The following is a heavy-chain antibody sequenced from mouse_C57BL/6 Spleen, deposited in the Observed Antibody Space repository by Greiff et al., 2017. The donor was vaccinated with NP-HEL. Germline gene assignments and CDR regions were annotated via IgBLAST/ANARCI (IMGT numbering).Heavy chain of an antibody. CDR1: GYTFTSYW. D-gene: IGHD2-4*01. Sequence: QVQLQQPGAELVKPGASVKLSCKASGYTFTSYWMHWVKQRPGRGLEWMGRIDPNSGGTKYNEKFKSKATLTVDKPSSTAYMQLSSLTSEDSAVYYCARGDYDYDEEGFAYWGQGTLVTVSA. CDR3: ARGDYDYDEEGFAY. V-gene: IGHV1-72*01. CDR2: IDPNSGGT. J-gene: IGHJ3*01.